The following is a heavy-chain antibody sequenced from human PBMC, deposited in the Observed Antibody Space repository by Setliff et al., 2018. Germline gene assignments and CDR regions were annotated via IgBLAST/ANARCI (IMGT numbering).Heavy chain of an antibody. V-gene: IGHV4-39*01. J-gene: IGHJ6*03. Sequence: PSETLSLTCAVYGGSFSSYYWNWIRQPPGKGLEWMGSIFYTGSTYYSPSLKSRVTMSIDTSKNQFSLNLNSVTAADTAAYYCARQPYSTTYYYYYYYMDVWGKGTTVTVSS. CDR3: ARQPYSTTYYYYYYYMDV. CDR1: GGSFSSYY. CDR2: IFYTGST. D-gene: IGHD6-13*01.